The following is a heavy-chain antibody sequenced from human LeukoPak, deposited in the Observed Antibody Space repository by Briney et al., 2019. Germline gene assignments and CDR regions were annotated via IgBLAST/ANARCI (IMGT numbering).Heavy chain of an antibody. CDR2: IYHSGST. CDR3: ARTGPDTAMARPDY. CDR1: GGSISSSNW. V-gene: IGHV4-4*02. Sequence: PSGTLSLTCAVSGGSISSSNWWSWVRQPPGKGLEWIGEIYHSGSTNYNPSLKSRVTISVDKSKNQFSLKLSSVTAADTAVYYCARTGPDTAMARPDYWGQGTLVTVSS. J-gene: IGHJ4*02. D-gene: IGHD5-18*01.